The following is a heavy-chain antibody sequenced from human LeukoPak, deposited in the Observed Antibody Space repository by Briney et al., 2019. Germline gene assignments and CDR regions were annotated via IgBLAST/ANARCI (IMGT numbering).Heavy chain of an antibody. J-gene: IGHJ5*02. CDR1: GFTFSTYA. D-gene: IGHD4-11*01. CDR3: ASRATVTTDRFWFDP. CDR2: ISSDGSNK. Sequence: GGSLRLSCAASGFTFSTYAMHWVRQAPGKGLEWVAVISSDGSNKYYADSVKGRFTISRDNSKNTLYLQMNSLRAEDTAVYYCASRATVTTDRFWFDPWGQGTLVTVSS. V-gene: IGHV3-30*14.